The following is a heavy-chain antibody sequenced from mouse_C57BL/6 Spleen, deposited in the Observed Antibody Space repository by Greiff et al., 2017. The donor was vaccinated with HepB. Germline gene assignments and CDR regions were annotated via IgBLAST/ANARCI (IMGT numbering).Heavy chain of an antibody. D-gene: IGHD2-4*01. CDR3: ARDDYDVHYAMDY. J-gene: IGHJ4*01. CDR2: ISSGSSTI. CDR1: GFTFSDYG. V-gene: IGHV5-17*01. Sequence: EVKLQESGGGLVKPGGSLKLSCAASGFTFSDYGMHWVRQAPEKGLEWVAYISSGSSTIYYADTVKGRFTISRDNAKNTLFLQMTSLRSEDTAMYYCARDDYDVHYAMDYWGQGTSVTVSS.